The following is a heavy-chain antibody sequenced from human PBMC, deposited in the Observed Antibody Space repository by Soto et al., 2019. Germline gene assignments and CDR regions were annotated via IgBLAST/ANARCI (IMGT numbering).Heavy chain of an antibody. Sequence: PSETLSLTCTVSGGSISSYYWSWIRQPPGKGLEWIGYIYYSGSTNYNPSLKSRVTISVDTSKNQFSLNLNSMTAADTAVYFCASGTGHDVFAFWGQGTLVTVSS. D-gene: IGHD1-1*01. CDR3: ASGTGHDVFAF. J-gene: IGHJ4*02. CDR1: GGSISSYY. V-gene: IGHV4-59*08. CDR2: IYYSGST.